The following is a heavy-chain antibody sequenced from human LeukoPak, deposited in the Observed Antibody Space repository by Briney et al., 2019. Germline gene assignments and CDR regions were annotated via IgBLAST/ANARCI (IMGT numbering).Heavy chain of an antibody. Sequence: GVSVTVSCKAFGYTFTSNYMHGVRQPPGQGAEWMGVISPSGGSTTYAQKFQGRVTLTRDMSTSTDDLELSSLRSEDTAVYYCARDNSVRDEAWWFNLWGQGTLVTVSS. J-gene: IGHJ5*02. D-gene: IGHD5-24*01. CDR1: GYTFTSNY. CDR3: ARDNSVRDEAWWFNL. V-gene: IGHV1-46*01. CDR2: ISPSGGST.